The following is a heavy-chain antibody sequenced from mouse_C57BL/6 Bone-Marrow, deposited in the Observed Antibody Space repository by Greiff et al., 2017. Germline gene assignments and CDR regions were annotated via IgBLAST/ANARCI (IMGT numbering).Heavy chain of an antibody. Sequence: EVKLMESGGGLVQSGRSLRLSCATSGFIFSDFYMEWVRQAPGKGLEWIAASSNTANDYTTEYSASVKGRFIVSRDTSQSILYLQMNALRAEDTAIYYCARDGPPWFAYWGQGTLVTVSA. CDR2: SSNTANDYTT. CDR1: GFIFSDFY. V-gene: IGHV7-1*01. CDR3: ARDGPPWFAY. J-gene: IGHJ3*01.